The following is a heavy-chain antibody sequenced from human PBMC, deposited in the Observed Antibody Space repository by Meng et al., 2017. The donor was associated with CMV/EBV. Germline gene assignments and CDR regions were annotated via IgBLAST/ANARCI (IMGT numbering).Heavy chain of an antibody. D-gene: IGHD2-21*01. CDR2: IYGSDNT. CDR1: GFTVSSNY. V-gene: IGHV3-66*01. Sequence: HVVESGGRLVQAGGSLRLSSTASGFTVSSNYMSWVRQAPGKVLEWISIIYGSDNTYYGDSVKGRFAISRDNSKNTLYLKMNSLRAEDTAVYYCAREIPQAWGYWGQGTLVTVSS. CDR3: AREIPQAWGY. J-gene: IGHJ4*02.